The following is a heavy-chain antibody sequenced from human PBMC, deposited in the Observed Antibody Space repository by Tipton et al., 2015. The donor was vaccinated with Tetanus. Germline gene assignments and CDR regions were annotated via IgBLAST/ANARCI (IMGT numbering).Heavy chain of an antibody. CDR1: GGSFSGYY. CDR2: IYTDGSI. V-gene: IGHV4-4*07. Sequence: TLSLTCTVSGGSFSGYYWSWIRQPAGKGLEWIGRIYTDGSINYNPPLKSRVTMSVDTSKKQFSLKLTSVTAADTAVYYCARSYYYGSGSYPDCWGQGTLVTVSS. D-gene: IGHD3-10*01. CDR3: ARSYYYGSGSYPDC. J-gene: IGHJ4*02.